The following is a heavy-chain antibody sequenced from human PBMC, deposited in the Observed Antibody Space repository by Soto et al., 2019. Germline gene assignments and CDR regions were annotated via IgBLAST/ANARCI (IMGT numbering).Heavy chain of an antibody. Sequence: VASVKVSCKASGYTFTSYYMHWVRQAPGQGLEWMGIINPSGGSTSYAQKFQGRVTMTRDTSTSTVYMELSSLRSEDTAVYYCARESRYDFWSGYYSGRDRNWFDPWGQGTLVTVSS. CDR2: INPSGGST. J-gene: IGHJ5*02. D-gene: IGHD3-3*01. V-gene: IGHV1-46*01. CDR3: ARESRYDFWSGYYSGRDRNWFDP. CDR1: GYTFTSYY.